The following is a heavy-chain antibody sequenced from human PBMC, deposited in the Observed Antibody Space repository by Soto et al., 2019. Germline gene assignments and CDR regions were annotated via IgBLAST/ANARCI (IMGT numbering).Heavy chain of an antibody. J-gene: IGHJ3*02. V-gene: IGHV4-39*01. CDR3: ARHGGGLLWFGDRAFDI. CDR1: GGSISSSSYY. Sequence: QLQLQESGPGLVKPSETLSLTCTVSGGSISSSSYYWGWIRQPPGKGLEWIGSIYYSGSTYYNPSLKSRVTISVDTSKNQFSLKLSSVTAADTAVYYCARHGGGLLWFGDRAFDIWGQGTMVTVSS. D-gene: IGHD3-10*01. CDR2: IYYSGST.